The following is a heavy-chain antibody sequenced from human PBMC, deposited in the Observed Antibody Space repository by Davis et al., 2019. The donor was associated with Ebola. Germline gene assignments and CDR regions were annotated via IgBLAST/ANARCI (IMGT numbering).Heavy chain of an antibody. J-gene: IGHJ4*02. Sequence: SVKVSCKASGYTFNGYYIHWVRQAPGQGLQWMGWVIPVFGTTNYAQKFQGRVTLTADESTSTAYMELTNLRSDDTAVYYCAREVGETKLDQWGQGTLVTVSS. CDR3: AREVGETKLDQ. D-gene: IGHD1-26*01. V-gene: IGHV1-69*13. CDR2: VIPVFGTT. CDR1: GYTFNGYY.